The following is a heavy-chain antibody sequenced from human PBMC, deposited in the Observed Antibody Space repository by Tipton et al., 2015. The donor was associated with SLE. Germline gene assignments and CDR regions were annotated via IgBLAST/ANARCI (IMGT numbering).Heavy chain of an antibody. CDR3: ARDPGRESSSPGFDY. CDR1: GYTFTSYG. Sequence: QLVQSGAEVKKPGASVKVSCKASGYTFTSYGISWVRQAPGQGLEWMGWISAYNGNTNYAQKLQGRVTMTTDTSTSTAYMGLRSLRSGDTAVYYCARDPGRESSSPGFDYWGQGTLVTVSS. D-gene: IGHD6-13*01. V-gene: IGHV1-18*01. CDR2: ISAYNGNT. J-gene: IGHJ4*02.